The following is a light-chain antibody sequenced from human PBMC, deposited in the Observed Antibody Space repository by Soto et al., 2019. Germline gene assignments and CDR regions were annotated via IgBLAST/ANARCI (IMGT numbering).Light chain of an antibody. CDR2: EAS. CDR1: QSIDTY. V-gene: IGKV3-11*01. Sequence: DIVLTQSPATLSLSPGERATLSCRASQSIDTYLAWYQQKPGQAPRLLIYEASNRATGIPARFSGSGSETDFTLTISSLEPEDFAVYYCHQRKSWPRTFGQGTKVDIK. CDR3: HQRKSWPRT. J-gene: IGKJ1*01.